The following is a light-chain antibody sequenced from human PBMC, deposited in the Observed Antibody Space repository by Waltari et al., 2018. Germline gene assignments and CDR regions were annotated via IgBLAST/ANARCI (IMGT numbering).Light chain of an antibody. J-gene: IGKJ4*01. V-gene: IGKV3-11*01. CDR3: QQRSNWPLT. Sequence: EIVLTQSPATLSLSPWEIATLSCRASQSVSSYLAWYQQKPGQAPRLLIYDASNRATGIPARFSGSGSGTDFTLTISSLEPEDFVVYYCQQRSNWPLTFGGGTKVEIK. CDR2: DAS. CDR1: QSVSSY.